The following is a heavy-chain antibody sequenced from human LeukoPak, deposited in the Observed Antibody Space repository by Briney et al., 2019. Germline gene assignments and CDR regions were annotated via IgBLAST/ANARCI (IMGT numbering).Heavy chain of an antibody. CDR3: ARNQEAMVRGSRNNWYFDL. V-gene: IGHV4-39*01. J-gene: IGHJ2*01. D-gene: IGHD3-10*01. Sequence: SETLSLTCSVSGGSIISSSYYWGWIRQPPGKGLEWIGSIYYSGSTYYNPSLKSRVTISVDTSKNQFSLKLSSVTAADTAVYYCARNQEAMVRGSRNNWYFDLWGRGTLVTVSS. CDR2: IYYSGST. CDR1: GGSIISSSYY.